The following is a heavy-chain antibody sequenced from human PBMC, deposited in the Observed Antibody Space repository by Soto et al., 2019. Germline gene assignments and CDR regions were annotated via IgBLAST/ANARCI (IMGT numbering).Heavy chain of an antibody. CDR2: IWSDRKNR. V-gene: IGHV3-33*01. CDR1: GFIFSNHC. J-gene: IGHJ6*02. CDR3: TRDTYYGMDV. Sequence: AGSLRLSFAPSGFIFSNHCMHCVLQASRQGLEWVAVIWSDRKNRYYADNVKGRFTISRDTAKNTLYLQMDSLRAEDTGIYYCTRDTYYGMDVWGQGT.